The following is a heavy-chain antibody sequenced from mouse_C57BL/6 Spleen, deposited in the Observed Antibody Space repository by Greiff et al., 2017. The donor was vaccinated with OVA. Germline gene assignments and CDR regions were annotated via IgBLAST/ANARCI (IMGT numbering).Heavy chain of an antibody. CDR1: GYTFTSYD. J-gene: IGHJ4*01. CDR3: ARSGYGSRDAMDY. Sequence: QVHVKQSGPELVKPGASVKLSCKASGYTFTSYDINWVKQRPGQGLEWIGWIYPRDGSTKYNEKFKGKATLTVDTSSSTAYMELHSLTSEDSAVYFCARSGYGSRDAMDYWGQGTSVTVSS. D-gene: IGHD1-1*01. V-gene: IGHV1-85*01. CDR2: IYPRDGST.